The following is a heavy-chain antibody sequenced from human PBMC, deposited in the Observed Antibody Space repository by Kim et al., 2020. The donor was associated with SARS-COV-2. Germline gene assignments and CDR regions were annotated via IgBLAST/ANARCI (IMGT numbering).Heavy chain of an antibody. Sequence: AQKFQGRITMARDTSLSAAYMELSGLRSEDTAIYYCARMSIKLAGFWYFDLWGRGTLVTVSS. J-gene: IGHJ2*01. CDR3: ARMSIKLAGFWYFDL. D-gene: IGHD6-19*01. V-gene: IGHV1-8*01.